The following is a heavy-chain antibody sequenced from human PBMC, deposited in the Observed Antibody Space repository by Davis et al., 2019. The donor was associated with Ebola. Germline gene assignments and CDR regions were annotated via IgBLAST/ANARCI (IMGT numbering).Heavy chain of an antibody. CDR2: ISGSGGST. CDR1: GFTFSSYS. Sequence: GESLKISCAASGFTFSSYSMSWVRQAPGKGLEWVSAISGSGGSTYYADSVKGRFTISRDNSKNTLYLQMNSLRAEDTAVYYCAKGLTMVQGYFDYWGQGTLVTDSS. V-gene: IGHV3-23*01. CDR3: AKGLTMVQGYFDY. J-gene: IGHJ4*02. D-gene: IGHD3-10*01.